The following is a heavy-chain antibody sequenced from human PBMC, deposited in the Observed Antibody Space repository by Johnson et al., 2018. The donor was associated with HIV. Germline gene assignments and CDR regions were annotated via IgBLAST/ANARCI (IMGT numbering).Heavy chain of an antibody. J-gene: IGHJ3*01. D-gene: IGHD4-17*01. Sequence: VQLVESGGGLVQPGRSLRLSCAASGFTFDDYAMHWVRQAPGKGLEWVSGISWNSGSIGYADSVKGRFTISRDNAKNSLYLQMNSLRAEDTALYYCAKDCGDYGANLGAFDVWGQGTMVTASS. CDR2: ISWNSGSI. V-gene: IGHV3-9*01. CDR3: AKDCGDYGANLGAFDV. CDR1: GFTFDDYA.